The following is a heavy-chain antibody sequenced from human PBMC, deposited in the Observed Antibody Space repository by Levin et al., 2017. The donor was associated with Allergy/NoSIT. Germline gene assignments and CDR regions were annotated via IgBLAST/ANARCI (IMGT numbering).Heavy chain of an antibody. Sequence: SVKVSCKASGGTFSSYTISWVRQAPGQGLEWMGRIIPILGIANYAQKFQGRVTITADKSTSTAYMELSSLRSEDTAVYYCARDLAYYDFWSGPPDSYGMDVWGQGTTVTVSS. CDR1: GGTFSSYT. V-gene: IGHV1-69*04. CDR3: ARDLAYYDFWSGPPDSYGMDV. CDR2: IIPILGIA. D-gene: IGHD3-3*01. J-gene: IGHJ6*02.